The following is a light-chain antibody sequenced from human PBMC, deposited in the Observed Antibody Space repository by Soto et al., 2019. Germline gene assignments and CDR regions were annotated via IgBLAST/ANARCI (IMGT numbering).Light chain of an antibody. J-gene: IGKJ3*01. V-gene: IGKV1D-12*01. Sequence: DIQMTQSPSSVSASVGDRVTITCRASQGISSWLARYQQKPGKAPEPLIYAVSRLQSGVPSRFSGSESGTGFTLTFSSLQPENFATYYCQQANTFPLTFGPGTKVVIK. CDR1: QGISSW. CDR3: QQANTFPLT. CDR2: AVS.